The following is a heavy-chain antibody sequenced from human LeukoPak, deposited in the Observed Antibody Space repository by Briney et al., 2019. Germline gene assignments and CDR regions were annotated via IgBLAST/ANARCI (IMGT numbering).Heavy chain of an antibody. CDR3: ARNNGMDV. J-gene: IGHJ6*02. Sequence: GGSLRLSCAASGFTVSSNYMSWVRQAPGKGLEWVSVIYSGGSTYYADSVKGRFTITKDNAKNSLYLQMNSLRAEDTALYHCARNNGMDVWGQGTTVIVSS. CDR2: IYSGGST. V-gene: IGHV3-53*01. CDR1: GFTVSSNY.